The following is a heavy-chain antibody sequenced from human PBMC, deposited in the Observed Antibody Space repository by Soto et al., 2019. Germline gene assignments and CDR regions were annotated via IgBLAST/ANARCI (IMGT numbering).Heavy chain of an antibody. CDR1: GYTLTELS. CDR2: FDPEDGET. J-gene: IGHJ4*02. Sequence: GASVKVSCKVSGYTLTELSMHWVRQAPGKGLEWMGGFDPEDGETIYAQKFQGRVTMTEDTSTDTAYMELSSLRSEDTAVYYCATVHHSGSSWYFDYWGQGTLVTVSS. D-gene: IGHD6-13*01. CDR3: ATVHHSGSSWYFDY. V-gene: IGHV1-24*01.